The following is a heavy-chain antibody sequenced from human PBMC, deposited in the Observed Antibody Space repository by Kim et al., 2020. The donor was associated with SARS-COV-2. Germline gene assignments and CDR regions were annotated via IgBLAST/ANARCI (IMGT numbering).Heavy chain of an antibody. CDR3: ARDIRGWELPDYYYYYGMDV. CDR1: GYTFTSYG. V-gene: IGHV1-18*01. J-gene: IGHJ6*02. Sequence: ASVKVSCKASGYTFTSYGISWVRQAPGQGLEWMGWISAYNGNTNYAQKLQGRVTMTTDTSTSTAYMELRSLRSDDTAVYYCARDIRGWELPDYYYYYGMDVWGQGTTVTVSS. CDR2: ISAYNGNT. D-gene: IGHD1-26*01.